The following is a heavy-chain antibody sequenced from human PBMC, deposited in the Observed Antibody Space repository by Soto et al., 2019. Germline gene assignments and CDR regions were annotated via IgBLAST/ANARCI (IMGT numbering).Heavy chain of an antibody. D-gene: IGHD6-13*01. CDR2: ISYDGDHQ. Sequence: QVQVVESGGGVVQPGGSLRLSCDASGFSFSSYAMHWVRQAPGKGLEWVALISYDGDHQYYADSVKGRFTISRDNSRYTLYLQMNSLRGDDTALYYCAGAYTSSWYVTALDYWGQGTLVTVSS. CDR3: AGAYTSSWYVTALDY. J-gene: IGHJ4*02. V-gene: IGHV3-33*01. CDR1: GFSFSSYA.